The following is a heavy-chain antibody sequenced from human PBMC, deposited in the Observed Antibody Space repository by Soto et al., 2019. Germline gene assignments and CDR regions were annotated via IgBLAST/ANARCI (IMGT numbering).Heavy chain of an antibody. Sequence: PGGSLRLSCAASGFTFSSYAMSWVRQAPGKGLEWVSAISGGGGSTYYADSVKGRFTISRDNSKNTLYLQMNSLRAEDTAVYYCAKVKGRIAAAGTIRYGMDVWGQGTTVTVSS. D-gene: IGHD6-13*01. CDR1: GFTFSSYA. CDR3: AKVKGRIAAAGTIRYGMDV. CDR2: ISGGGGST. J-gene: IGHJ6*02. V-gene: IGHV3-23*01.